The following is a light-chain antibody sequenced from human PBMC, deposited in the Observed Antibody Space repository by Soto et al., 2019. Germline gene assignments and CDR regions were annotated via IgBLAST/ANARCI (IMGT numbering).Light chain of an antibody. Sequence: QSVLTQPASVSGSPGQSITVSCTGTSSDVGGYNYVSWYQQHPGKAPKVIIYEVTNRPSGISNRFSGSKSGNTASLTISGLQAGDEADYYCSSYTSSNTLVFGGGTKLTVL. CDR2: EVT. V-gene: IGLV2-14*01. CDR3: SSYTSSNTLV. J-gene: IGLJ2*01. CDR1: SSDVGGYNY.